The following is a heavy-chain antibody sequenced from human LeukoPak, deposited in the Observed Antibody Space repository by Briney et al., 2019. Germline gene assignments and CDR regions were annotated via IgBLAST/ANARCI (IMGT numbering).Heavy chain of an antibody. CDR1: GGSISSSSYY. J-gene: IGHJ6*03. V-gene: IGHV4-39*07. CDR3: AIGQWLVQAGYYYYMDV. CDR2: IYYSGST. Sequence: SETLSLTCTVSGGSISSSSYYWGWIRQPPGKGLEWIGSIYYSGSTYYNPSLKSRVTISVDTSKNQFSLKLSSVTAADMAVYYCAIGQWLVQAGYYYYMDVWGKGTTVTVSS. D-gene: IGHD6-19*01.